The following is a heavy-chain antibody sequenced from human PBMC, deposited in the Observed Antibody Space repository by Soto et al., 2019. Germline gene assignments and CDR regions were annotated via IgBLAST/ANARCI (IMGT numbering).Heavy chain of an antibody. Sequence: EVQLVESGGGLVQPGGSLRLSCEASGFTFSNFCINWVRQAPGKGLEWVSHISSSSTTIYYAESVKGRFTISRDNAKNSLYLQMSSLRGEDTAVYYCATSFITTIGTTAWGQGTLVTVSS. J-gene: IGHJ4*02. CDR3: ATSFITTIGTTA. CDR2: ISSSSTTI. V-gene: IGHV3-48*01. D-gene: IGHD1-1*01. CDR1: GFTFSNFC.